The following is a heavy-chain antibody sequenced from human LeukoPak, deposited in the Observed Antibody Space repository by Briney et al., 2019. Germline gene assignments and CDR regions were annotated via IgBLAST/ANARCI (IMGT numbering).Heavy chain of an antibody. J-gene: IGHJ1*01. CDR1: GGSISSYY. D-gene: IGHD2-2*01. V-gene: IGHV4-4*07. CDR2: IYTSGST. CDR3: ARGVPAAAPEEYFQH. Sequence: SETLSLTCTVSGGSISSYYWSWTRQPAGKGLEWIGRIYTSGSTNYNPSLKSRVTMSVDTSKNQFSLKLSSVTAADTAVYYCARGVPAAAPEEYFQHWGQGTLVTVSS.